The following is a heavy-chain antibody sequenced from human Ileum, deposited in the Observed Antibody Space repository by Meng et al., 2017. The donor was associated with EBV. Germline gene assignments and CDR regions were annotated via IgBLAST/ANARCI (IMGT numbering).Heavy chain of an antibody. CDR3: ARDSEAADY. CDR2: INTNTGKP. D-gene: IGHD6-25*01. V-gene: IGHV7-4-1*02. J-gene: IGHJ4*02. CDR1: GYTFTTYG. Sequence: QVQLVQSGFELKKPGASVKISCKASGYTFTTYGINWVRQAPGQGLEWMGWINTNTGKPTYAQGLTGRFVFSLDTSVSTAYLQISSLKAEDTAVYYCARDSEAADYWGQGTLVTVSS.